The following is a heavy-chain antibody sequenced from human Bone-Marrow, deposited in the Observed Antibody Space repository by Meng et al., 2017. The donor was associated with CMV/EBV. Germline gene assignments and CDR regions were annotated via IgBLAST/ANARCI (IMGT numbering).Heavy chain of an antibody. CDR1: GYTFTGYY. Sequence: SGYTFTGYYIQWVRQAPGQGLEWMGWIKPHTGGPNYAQKFQGRGTMTRDTSIGTAYMELSRLRSDDTAVYYCARSQGLEWELRRGDEGGQGTLVTVSS. V-gene: IGHV1-2*02. CDR3: ARSQGLEWELRRGDE. J-gene: IGHJ4*02. D-gene: IGHD1-26*01. CDR2: IKPHTGGP.